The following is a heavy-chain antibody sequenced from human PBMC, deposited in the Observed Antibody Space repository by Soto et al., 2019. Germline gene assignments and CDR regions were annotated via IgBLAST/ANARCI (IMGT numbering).Heavy chain of an antibody. J-gene: IGHJ4*02. CDR1: GDSVSSSSIA. V-gene: IGHV6-1*01. Sequence: SQTLSLTCAISGDSVSSSSIAWNWIRQSPSRGLEWLGRTYYRSKWYTEYAPSVQSRITVNLDTSKNHFSLQLNSVTPEDTAVYFCARGKNSAFDYWGQRVLVTVSS. D-gene: IGHD5-18*01. CDR2: TYYRSKWYT. CDR3: ARGKNSAFDY.